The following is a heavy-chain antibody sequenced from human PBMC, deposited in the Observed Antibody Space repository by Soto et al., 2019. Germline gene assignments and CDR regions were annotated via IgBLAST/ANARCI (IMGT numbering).Heavy chain of an antibody. CDR3: AKEYSSSSKGVGY. Sequence: GGSLRLSCAVSGFTFSSYGMHWVRQAPDKGLEWVAVISYDGSNKYYADSVKGRFTISRDNSKNTLYLQMNSLRAEDTAVYYCAKEYSSSSKGVGYWGQGTLVTVSS. J-gene: IGHJ4*02. CDR2: ISYDGSNK. D-gene: IGHD6-6*01. CDR1: GFTFSSYG. V-gene: IGHV3-30*18.